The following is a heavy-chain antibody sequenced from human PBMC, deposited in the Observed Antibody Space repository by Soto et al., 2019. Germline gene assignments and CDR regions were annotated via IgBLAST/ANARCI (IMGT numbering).Heavy chain of an antibody. V-gene: IGHV4-4*02. CDR3: ASRGYSSGWHFDY. Sequence: QVQLQESGPGLVKPSGTLSLTCAVSGGSISSSNWWSWVRQPPGKGLEWIGEIYHSGSTNYNPSLKSRVTISGDKAKNPASLKLSSVTAADTAVYYCASRGYSSGWHFDYWGQGTLVTVSS. J-gene: IGHJ4*02. D-gene: IGHD6-19*01. CDR1: GGSISSSNW. CDR2: IYHSGST.